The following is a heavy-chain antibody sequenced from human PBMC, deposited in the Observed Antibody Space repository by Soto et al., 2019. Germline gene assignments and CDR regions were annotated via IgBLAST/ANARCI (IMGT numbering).Heavy chain of an antibody. CDR3: TSPGYCSGGSCYSLDAFDI. D-gene: IGHD2-15*01. Sequence: GGSLRLSCAASGFTFSNAWMSWVRQAPGKGLEWVGRIKSKTDGGTTDYAAPVKGRFTISRDDSKNTLYLQMNSLKTEDTAVYYCTSPGYCSGGSCYSLDAFDIWGQGTMVTV. CDR1: GFTFSNAW. J-gene: IGHJ3*02. V-gene: IGHV3-15*01. CDR2: IKSKTDGGTT.